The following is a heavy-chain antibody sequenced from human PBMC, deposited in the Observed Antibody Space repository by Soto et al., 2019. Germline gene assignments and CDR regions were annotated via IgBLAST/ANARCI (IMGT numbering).Heavy chain of an antibody. CDR1: GGLVADDG. D-gene: IGHD3-10*01. CDR3: PREAGPITRLRGDVYV. J-gene: IGHJ6*04. CDR2: IRPKAFSGTT. Sequence: GGAVRVSGTAAGGLVADDGMAWFRQSAGKGSDWVGFIRPKAFSGTTEYAAAVAGRLTFSSDDSKSIAYLHINSLQAEDSAMYSSPREAGPITRLRGDVYVWGKGTTVTSPQ. V-gene: IGHV3-49*03.